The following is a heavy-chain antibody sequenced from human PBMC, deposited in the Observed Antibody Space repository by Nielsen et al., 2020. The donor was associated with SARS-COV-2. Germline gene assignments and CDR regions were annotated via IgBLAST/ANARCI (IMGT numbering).Heavy chain of an antibody. J-gene: IGHJ6*02. CDR2: IYTSGTT. Sequence: SETLSLTCTVSGDSISSGSYYWSWFRLPAGKGLEWIGHIYTSGTTNYNPSLKSRVTISIDTSKSQFSLKLNSVTAADTAVYYCARDSSFEVYYYYGMDVWGQGTTVTVSS. CDR3: ARDSSFEVYYYYGMDV. V-gene: IGHV4-61*09. CDR1: GDSISSGSYY.